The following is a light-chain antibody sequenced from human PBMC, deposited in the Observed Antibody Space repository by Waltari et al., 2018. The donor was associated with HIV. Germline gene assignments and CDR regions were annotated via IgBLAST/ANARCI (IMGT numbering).Light chain of an antibody. CDR3: SSYTRRGTVV. J-gene: IGLJ2*01. V-gene: IGLV2-14*03. CDR1: SSDIGYYVY. Sequence: QSALTQPASVSGSPGQSIALPCTGSSSDIGYYVYVSWYQQYPGQAPKALIYEVTSRPSGTSSRFSGSKSATTAFLAISKLQTDDEADYFCSSYTRRGTVVFGGGTRLTVL. CDR2: EVT.